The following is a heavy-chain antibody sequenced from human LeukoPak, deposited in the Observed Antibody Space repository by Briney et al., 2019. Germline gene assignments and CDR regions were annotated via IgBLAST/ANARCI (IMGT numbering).Heavy chain of an antibody. CDR3: ARRGGGNSDWFDP. J-gene: IGHJ5*02. V-gene: IGHV4-34*01. CDR2: INHSGST. CDR1: GGSFSGYY. Sequence: SETLSLTCAVYGGSFSGYYWSWIRQPPGNGLEWIGEINHSGSTNYNPSLKSRVTISVDTSKNQFSLKLSSVTAADTAVYYCARRGGGNSDWFDPWGQGTLVTVSS. D-gene: IGHD4-23*01.